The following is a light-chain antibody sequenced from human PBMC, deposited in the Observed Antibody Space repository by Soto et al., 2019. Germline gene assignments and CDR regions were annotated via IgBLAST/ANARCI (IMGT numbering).Light chain of an antibody. CDR1: QSVSTW. V-gene: IGKV1-5*03. J-gene: IGKJ4*01. CDR3: HQYHIYPVA. CDR2: KAS. Sequence: DIQMTQSPSTLSASVGDRVTITCRASQSVSTWLAWYQQKPGKAPKLLIHKASTLENGIPSRFGGSGSCADITLTTSSLKPDDFATYYGHQYHIYPVAVGRGAKVESK.